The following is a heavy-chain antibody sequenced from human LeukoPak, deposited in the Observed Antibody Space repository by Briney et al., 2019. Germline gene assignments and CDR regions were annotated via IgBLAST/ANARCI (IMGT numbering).Heavy chain of an antibody. J-gene: IGHJ3*02. CDR1: GGTFSSYA. D-gene: IGHD2-8*01. CDR2: IIPIFGTA. V-gene: IGHV1-69*13. Sequence: GASVKVSCKASGGTFSSYAISWVRPAPGQGLEWMGGIIPIFGTANYAQKFQGRVTITADESTSTAYMELSSLRSEDTAVYYCILLAADAFDIWGQGTMVTVSS. CDR3: ILLAADAFDI.